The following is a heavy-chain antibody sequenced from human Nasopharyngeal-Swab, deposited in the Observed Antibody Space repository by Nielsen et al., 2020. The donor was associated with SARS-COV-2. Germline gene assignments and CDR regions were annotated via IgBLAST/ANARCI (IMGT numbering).Heavy chain of an antibody. CDR1: GFPFSTYT. Sequence: GGSLRLSCAASGFPFSTYTMNWVRQAPGKGLEGVSSISGSSTYIWYADSVKGRFTISRDNAKNSLFLQMNNLRADDTAIYYCARTAAFCGGNCYSEYLQHWGQGTLVTVSS. V-gene: IGHV3-21*01. CDR3: ARTAAFCGGNCYSEYLQH. J-gene: IGHJ1*01. CDR2: ISGSSTYI. D-gene: IGHD2-21*02.